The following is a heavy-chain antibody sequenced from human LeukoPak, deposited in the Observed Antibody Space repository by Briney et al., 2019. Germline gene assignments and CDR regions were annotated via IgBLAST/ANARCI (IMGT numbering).Heavy chain of an antibody. CDR1: GFAFSSYW. CDR3: ARDSGDGYNLFDY. V-gene: IGHV3-74*01. D-gene: IGHD5-24*01. Sequence: GGSLRLSCAASGFAFSSYWMHWVRQAPGKGLVWVSRINSDGSSTSYADSVKGRFTISRDNAKNTLYLQMNSLRAEDTAVYYCARDSGDGYNLFDYWGQGTLVTVSS. CDR2: INSDGSST. J-gene: IGHJ4*02.